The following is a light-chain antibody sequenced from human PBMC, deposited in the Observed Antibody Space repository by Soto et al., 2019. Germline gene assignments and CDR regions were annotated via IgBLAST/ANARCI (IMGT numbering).Light chain of an antibody. CDR1: QSLFYSPNNKNY. CDR2: WSS. J-gene: IGKJ1*01. Sequence: DIVMTQSPDSLAVSLGERATIDCKSSQSLFYSPNNKNYLAWYQQKPGQPTKLPIYWSSTRESGVPDRFTGSGSGTDFTLAISSLQAEDVAVYYCQQYYDAPQTFGRGTKVEIK. CDR3: QQYYDAPQT. V-gene: IGKV4-1*01.